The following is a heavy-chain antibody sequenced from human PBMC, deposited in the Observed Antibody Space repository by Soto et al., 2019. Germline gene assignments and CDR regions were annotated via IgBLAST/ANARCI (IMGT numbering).Heavy chain of an antibody. Sequence: GGYLRLSCTASGFTFGDYAMSCFRKAQGKGLEWVGFIRSKDDVGTTEYAASVKRRSTISRDESKSIAYVQMNSLKTEDTAVYYGTRCDVTIFGVVNDPLDVWGQGTTVTVSS. CDR2: IRSKDDVGTT. D-gene: IGHD3-3*01. J-gene: IGHJ6*02. CDR3: TRCDVTIFGVVNDPLDV. V-gene: IGHV3-49*03. CDR1: GFTFGDYA.